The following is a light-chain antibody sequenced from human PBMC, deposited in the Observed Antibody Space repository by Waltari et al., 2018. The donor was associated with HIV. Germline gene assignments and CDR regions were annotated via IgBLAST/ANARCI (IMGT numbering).Light chain of an antibody. J-gene: IGLJ3*02. Sequence: SELTQDPAVSVALGQTVSITCQGDSLRTYYASWYLQKPGQAPVLVISPIHNRPSGIPDRFSGSSSGNTASLTIPGAQAEDEGDYYCNSRDRAGHHVVFGGGTKLTVL. CDR1: SLRTYY. CDR2: PIH. V-gene: IGLV3-19*01. CDR3: NSRDRAGHHVV.